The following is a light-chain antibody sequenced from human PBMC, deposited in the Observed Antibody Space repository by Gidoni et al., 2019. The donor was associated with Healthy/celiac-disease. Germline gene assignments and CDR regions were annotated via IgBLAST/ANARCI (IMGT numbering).Light chain of an antibody. CDR2: EVS. Sequence: QSALTQPAPVSGSPGQSITISCTGTSSDVGGYNYVSWYQQHPGKAPKLMIYEVSNRPSGVPDRFSGSKSGNTASLTISGLQAEDEADYYCSSYTSSSVWVFGGGTKLTVL. V-gene: IGLV2-14*01. CDR1: SSDVGGYNY. CDR3: SSYTSSSVWV. J-gene: IGLJ3*02.